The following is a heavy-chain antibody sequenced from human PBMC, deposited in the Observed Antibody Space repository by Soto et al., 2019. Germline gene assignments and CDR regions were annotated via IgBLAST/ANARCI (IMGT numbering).Heavy chain of an antibody. CDR1: GGSISSGGYS. V-gene: IGHV4-30-2*01. D-gene: IGHD4-17*01. J-gene: IGHJ6*02. CDR2: IYHIGST. CDR3: ARAHYGDYGYGMDV. Sequence: SETLSLTCAVSGGSISSGGYSWSWIRQPPGKGLEWIGYIYHIGSTYYNPSLKSRVTISVDSSKNQFSLNLSSVTAADTAVYYCARAHYGDYGYGMDVWGQGTTVTV.